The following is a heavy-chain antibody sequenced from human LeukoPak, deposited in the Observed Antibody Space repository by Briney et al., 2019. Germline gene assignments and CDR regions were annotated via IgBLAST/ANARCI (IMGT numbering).Heavy chain of an antibody. CDR2: ISGSGGST. CDR3: AKEFAAAGRNNWFDP. Sequence: GGPLRLSCAASGFTFSSYAMSWVRQAPGKGLEWVSAISGSGGSTYYADSVKGRFTISRDNSKNTLYLRMNSLRAEDTAVYYCAKEFAAAGRNNWFDPWGQGTLVTVSS. V-gene: IGHV3-23*01. D-gene: IGHD6-13*01. CDR1: GFTFSSYA. J-gene: IGHJ5*02.